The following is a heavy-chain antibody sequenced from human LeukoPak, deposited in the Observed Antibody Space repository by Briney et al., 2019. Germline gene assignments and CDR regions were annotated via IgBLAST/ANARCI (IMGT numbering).Heavy chain of an antibody. V-gene: IGHV3-7*01. CDR3: ARDDWGPGPY. J-gene: IGHJ4*02. CDR1: GLTLSHW. CDR2: IEEDGSEK. Sequence: GGSLRLSCAASGLTLSHWMSWVRQAPGKGLEWVANIEEDGSEKHYVDSVKGRFTISRDNAKNSLYLQMDSLRAEDTAVYYCARDDWGPGPYWGQGTLVTVSS. D-gene: IGHD7-27*01.